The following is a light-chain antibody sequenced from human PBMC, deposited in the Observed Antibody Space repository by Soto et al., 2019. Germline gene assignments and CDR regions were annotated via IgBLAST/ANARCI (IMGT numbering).Light chain of an antibody. V-gene: IGKV3-15*01. CDR3: QQYNNWRGT. Sequence: EIVMTQSPATLSVSPGERATLSCRASQSVSSNLAWYQQKPGQAPRLLIYGASTRATGIPARFSGSRSGKEFTLTISSLQSEDFAVYYCQQYNNWRGTFGQGTKVEIK. CDR1: QSVSSN. CDR2: GAS. J-gene: IGKJ1*01.